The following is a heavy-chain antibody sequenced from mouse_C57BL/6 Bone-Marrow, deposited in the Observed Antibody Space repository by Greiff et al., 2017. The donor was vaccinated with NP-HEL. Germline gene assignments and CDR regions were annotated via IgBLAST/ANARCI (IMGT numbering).Heavy chain of an antibody. CDR2: IDPETGGT. CDR3: TRNYDYDGDYFDY. V-gene: IGHV1-15*01. D-gene: IGHD2-4*01. J-gene: IGHJ2*01. CDR1: GYTFTDYE. Sequence: VKLQESGAELVRPGASVTLSCKASGYTFTDYEMHWVKQTPVHGLEWIGAIDPETGGTAYNQKFKGKAILTADKSSSTAYMELRSLTSEDSAVYYCTRNYDYDGDYFDYWGQGTTLTVSS.